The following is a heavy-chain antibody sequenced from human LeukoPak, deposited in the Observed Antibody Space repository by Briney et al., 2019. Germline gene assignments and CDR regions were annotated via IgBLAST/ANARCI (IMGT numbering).Heavy chain of an antibody. V-gene: IGHV3-21*01. CDR1: GFTFSSYS. J-gene: IGHJ4*02. CDR2: ISSSSSYT. Sequence: GGSLRLSCAASGFTFSSYSMNWVRQAPGKGLEWVSSISSSSSYTYYADSVKGRFTISRDNAKNSLYLQMNSLRAEDTAVYYCARLGLTDYFDYWGQGTLVTVSS. CDR3: ARLGLTDYFDY.